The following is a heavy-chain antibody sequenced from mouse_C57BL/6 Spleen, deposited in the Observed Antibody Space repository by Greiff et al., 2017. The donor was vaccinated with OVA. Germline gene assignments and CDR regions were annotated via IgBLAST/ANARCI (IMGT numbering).Heavy chain of an antibody. Sequence: VQRVESGAELVRPGASVTLSCKASGYTFTDYEMHWVKQTPVHGLEWIGAIDPETGGTAYNQKFKGKAILTADKSSSTAYMELRSLTSEDSAVYYCTRGLNFDYWGQGTTLTVSS. V-gene: IGHV1-15*01. D-gene: IGHD3-1*01. J-gene: IGHJ2*01. CDR2: IDPETGGT. CDR3: TRGLNFDY. CDR1: GYTFTDYE.